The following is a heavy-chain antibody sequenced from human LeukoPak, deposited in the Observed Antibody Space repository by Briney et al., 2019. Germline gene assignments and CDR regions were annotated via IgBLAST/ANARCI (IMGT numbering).Heavy chain of an antibody. CDR2: IRSKPYGGTA. CDR3: TVQVIPSDKWFDP. V-gene: IGHV3-49*04. Sequence: GGSLRLSCTASGLLFGDYAMTWVRQAPGKGLEWVGFIRSKPYGGTAEYAASVKGRFTISRDDSKTIAYLDMNGLKTEDTAVYHCTVQVIPSDKWFDPWGQGTLVTVSS. J-gene: IGHJ5*02. D-gene: IGHD2-21*01. CDR1: GLLFGDYA.